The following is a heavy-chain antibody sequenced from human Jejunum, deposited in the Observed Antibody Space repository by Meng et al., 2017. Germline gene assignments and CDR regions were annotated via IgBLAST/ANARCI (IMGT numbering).Heavy chain of an antibody. CDR3: ATTRHY. CDR2: ISSSGTTI. D-gene: IGHD1-1*01. CDR1: GFNFSNYE. J-gene: IGHJ4*02. Sequence: GGPLRLSCAASGFNFSNYEMNWVRQAPGKGLEWVSYISSSGTTIYYADSVKGRFTISRDNAKNSLYLQMNSLRAEDTALYYCATTRHYWGQGNLVTVSS. V-gene: IGHV3-48*03.